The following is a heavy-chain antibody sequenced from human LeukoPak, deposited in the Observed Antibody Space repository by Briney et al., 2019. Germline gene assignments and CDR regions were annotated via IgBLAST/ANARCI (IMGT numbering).Heavy chain of an antibody. CDR2: IYSGGST. J-gene: IGHJ4*02. D-gene: IGHD3-22*01. V-gene: IGHV3-53*01. CDR3: ARVGDYYDSEGLDY. CDR1: GFTVSSNY. Sequence: GGSLRLSCAASGFTVSSNYMSWVRQAPGKGLEWVSVIYSGGSTYYADSVKGRFTISRDNSKNTLYLQMNSRRAEDTAVYYCARVGDYYDSEGLDYWGQGTLVTVSS.